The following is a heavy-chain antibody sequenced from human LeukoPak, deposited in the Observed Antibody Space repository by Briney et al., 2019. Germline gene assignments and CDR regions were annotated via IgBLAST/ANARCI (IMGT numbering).Heavy chain of an antibody. CDR3: ARDRVVTALYYYGMDV. D-gene: IGHD2-21*02. CDR1: GGTFSSYA. J-gene: IGHJ6*02. Sequence: SVKVSCKASGGTFSSYAISWVRQAPGQGLEWMGRIIPILGIANYAQKFQGRVTITADKSTSTVYMELSSLRSEDTAVYYCARDRVVTALYYYGMDVWGQGTTVTVSS. V-gene: IGHV1-69*04. CDR2: IIPILGIA.